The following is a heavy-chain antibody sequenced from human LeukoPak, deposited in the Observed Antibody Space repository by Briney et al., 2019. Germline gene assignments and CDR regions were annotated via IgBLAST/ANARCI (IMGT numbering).Heavy chain of an antibody. J-gene: IGHJ3*02. D-gene: IGHD3-22*01. Sequence: GGSLRLSCAASGFTFSDHYMDWVRQAPGKGPEWVGRSRNKLNGYTIEYAASVKGRFTISRDDSKNSLYLQMNSLKTEDTAVYFCVRSSKYHDSGRYTVAFNIWGQGTMVTVSS. CDR3: VRSSKYHDSGRYTVAFNI. CDR1: GFTFSDHY. V-gene: IGHV3-72*01. CDR2: SRNKLNGYTI.